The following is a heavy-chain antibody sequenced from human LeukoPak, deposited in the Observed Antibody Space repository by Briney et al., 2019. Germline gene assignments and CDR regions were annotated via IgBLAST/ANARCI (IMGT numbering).Heavy chain of an antibody. V-gene: IGHV3-33*08. CDR1: GFTFSSYA. CDR2: IWYDGSNK. CDR3: ARDGDSSGFDY. Sequence: QSGGSLRLSCAAAGFTFSSYAMNWVRQAPGKGLEWVAVIWYDGSNKYYADSVKGRFTISRDNSKNTLYLQMNSLRAEDTAVYYCARDGDSSGFDYWGQGTLVTVSS. J-gene: IGHJ4*02. D-gene: IGHD3-22*01.